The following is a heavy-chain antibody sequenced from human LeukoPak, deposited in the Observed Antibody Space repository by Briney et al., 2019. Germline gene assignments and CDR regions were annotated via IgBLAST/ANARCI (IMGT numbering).Heavy chain of an antibody. CDR3: ARPGSIVGATTMFWYFDL. Sequence: GESLKISCKGSGYSFSNYWIGWVRQMPGKGLEWMGIIYPGDSDTRYSPSFQGHVTISADKSISTAYLQWNSLEASDTAMYYCARPGSIVGATTMFWYFDLWGRGTLVTVAS. J-gene: IGHJ2*01. CDR1: GYSFSNYW. CDR2: IYPGDSDT. D-gene: IGHD1-26*01. V-gene: IGHV5-51*01.